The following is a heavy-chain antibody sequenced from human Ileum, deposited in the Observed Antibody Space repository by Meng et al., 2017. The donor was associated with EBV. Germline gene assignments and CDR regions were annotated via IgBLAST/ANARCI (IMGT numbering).Heavy chain of an antibody. CDR2: FYEGTT. Sequence: VQRAGSGPGLLRPSGSLSLTCDVAGVSISGNDWSWIRQSPVKGLEGIGFFYEGTTNYNPSLKSRVTIAAGPANNQISLRLSSVTSADTTVYYCAKGGQWDPLDSWGRGILVTVSS. V-gene: IGHV4-59*01. J-gene: IGHJ4*02. CDR1: GVSISGND. D-gene: IGHD1-26*01. CDR3: AKGGQWDPLDS.